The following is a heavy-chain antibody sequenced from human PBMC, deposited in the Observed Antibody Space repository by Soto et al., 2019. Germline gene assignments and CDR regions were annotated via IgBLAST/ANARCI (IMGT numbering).Heavy chain of an antibody. Sequence: PSETLSLTCTVSGGSISNYYWSWIRQPPGKGLEWIGEINHSGSTNYNPSLKSRVTISVDTSKNQFSLKLSSVTAADTAVYYCARGRGKSGMDVWGQGTTVTVSS. CDR3: ARGRGKSGMDV. CDR2: INHSGST. CDR1: GGSISNYY. J-gene: IGHJ6*02. V-gene: IGHV4-34*01.